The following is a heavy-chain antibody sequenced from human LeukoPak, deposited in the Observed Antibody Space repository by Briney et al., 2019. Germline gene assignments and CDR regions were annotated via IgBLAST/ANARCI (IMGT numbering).Heavy chain of an antibody. J-gene: IGHJ4*02. D-gene: IGHD3-22*01. CDR3: ARVFNHYDSSGYLDY. CDR2: IYYSGHT. V-gene: IGHV4-39*07. CDR1: GGSISSSSSY. Sequence: SETLSLTCTVSGGSISSSSSYWAWIRQPPGKGLEWIGNIYYSGHTNYNPSLESRVAISVDTSKNQFSLKLSSVTAADTAVYYCARVFNHYDSSGYLDYWGQGTLVTVSS.